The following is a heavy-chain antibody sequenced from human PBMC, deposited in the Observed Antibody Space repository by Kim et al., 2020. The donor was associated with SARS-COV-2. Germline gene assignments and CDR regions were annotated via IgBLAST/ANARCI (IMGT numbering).Heavy chain of an antibody. V-gene: IGHV3-73*01. D-gene: IGHD6-13*01. CDR1: GFTFSGSA. CDR2: IRSKANSYAT. CDR3: RSDSSSWYNYYYGMDV. Sequence: GGSLRLSCAASGFTFSGSAMHWVRQASGKGLEWVGRIRSKANSYATAYAASVKGRFTISRDDSKNTAYLQMNSLKTEDTAVYYCRSDSSSWYNYYYGMDVWGQGTTVTVSS. J-gene: IGHJ6*02.